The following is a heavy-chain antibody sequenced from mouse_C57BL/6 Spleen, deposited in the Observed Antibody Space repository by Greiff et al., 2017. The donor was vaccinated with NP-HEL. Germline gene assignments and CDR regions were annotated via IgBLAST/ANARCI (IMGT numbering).Heavy chain of an antibody. J-gene: IGHJ3*01. D-gene: IGHD1-1*01. Sequence: VKLQESGAELVRPGTSVKVSCKASGYAFTNYLIEWVKQRPGQGLEWIGVINPGSGGTNYNEKFKGKATLTADKSSSTAYMQLSSLTSEDSAVYFCARGGSSYEFAYWGQGTLVTVSA. CDR3: ARGGSSYEFAY. CDR2: INPGSGGT. V-gene: IGHV1-54*01. CDR1: GYAFTNYL.